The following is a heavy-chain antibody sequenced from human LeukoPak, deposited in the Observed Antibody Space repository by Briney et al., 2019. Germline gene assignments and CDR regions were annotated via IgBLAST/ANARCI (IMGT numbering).Heavy chain of an antibody. CDR2: IIPMFGTA. J-gene: IGHJ3*02. CDR3: ARERRHIVVVTAIRADAFDI. Sequence: GSSVKVSCKASGGTFSSSAISWVRQAPGQGLEWMGRIIPMFGTADYAQKFQGRVTITAEESTSTAYMELSSLKSEDTAMYYCARERRHIVVVTAIRADAFDIWGQGTMVTVSS. CDR1: GGTFSSSA. V-gene: IGHV1-69*15. D-gene: IGHD2-21*02.